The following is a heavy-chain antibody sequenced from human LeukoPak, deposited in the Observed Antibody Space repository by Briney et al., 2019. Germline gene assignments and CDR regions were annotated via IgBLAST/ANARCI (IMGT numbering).Heavy chain of an antibody. J-gene: IGHJ6*03. CDR1: SFTFSSYA. V-gene: IGHV3-64*01. Sequence: PGGSLRLSCAASSFTFSSYAMHWVRQAPGKGLEYVSAISSNGGSTDYANSVKGRFTISRDNSKNTLYLQMGSLRAENMAVYYCARDAPFQYYYDSSGYLPMDVWGKGTTVTVSS. CDR2: ISSNGGST. D-gene: IGHD3-22*01. CDR3: ARDAPFQYYYDSSGYLPMDV.